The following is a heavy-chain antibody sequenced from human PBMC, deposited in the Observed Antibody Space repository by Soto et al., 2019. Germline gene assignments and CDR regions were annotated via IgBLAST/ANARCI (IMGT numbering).Heavy chain of an antibody. D-gene: IGHD2-21*02. CDR2: ISGSGGST. V-gene: IGHV3-23*01. CDR3: AKDRGGHIVVVTASGDRTRDY. Sequence: GGSMRLSCSASGFTFSSYAMSWVRQAPGKGLEWVSAISGSGGSTYYADSVKGRFTISRDNSKNTLYLQMNSLRAEDTAVYYCAKDRGGHIVVVTASGDRTRDYWGQGMLGTVSA. CDR1: GFTFSSYA. J-gene: IGHJ4*02.